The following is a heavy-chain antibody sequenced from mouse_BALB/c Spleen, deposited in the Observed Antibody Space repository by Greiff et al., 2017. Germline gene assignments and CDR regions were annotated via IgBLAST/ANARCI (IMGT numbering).Heavy chain of an antibody. CDR3: ARDKLGRSYFDY. CDR1: GYTFTDYA. J-gene: IGHJ2*01. CDR2: ISTYYGDA. Sequence: QVQLQQSGAELVRPGVSVKISCKGSGYTFTDYAMHWVKQSHAKSLEWIGVISTYYGDASYNQKFKGKATMTVDKSSSTAYMELARLTSEDSAIYYCARDKLGRSYFDYWGQGTTLTVSS. D-gene: IGHD4-1*01. V-gene: IGHV1S137*01.